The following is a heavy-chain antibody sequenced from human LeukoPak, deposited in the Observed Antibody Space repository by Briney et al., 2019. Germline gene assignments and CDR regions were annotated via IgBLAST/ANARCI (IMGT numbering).Heavy chain of an antibody. CDR1: GFTFSSYG. V-gene: IGHV3-30*02. Sequence: GGSLRLSCAASGFTFSSYGMHWVRQAPGKGLEWVAFIRYDGSNKYYADSVKGRFTISRDNSKNTLYLQMNSLRAEDTAVYYCAMEIVVVPAAIREYFQHWGQGTLVTVSS. D-gene: IGHD2-2*02. CDR3: AMEIVVVPAAIREYFQH. CDR2: IRYDGSNK. J-gene: IGHJ1*01.